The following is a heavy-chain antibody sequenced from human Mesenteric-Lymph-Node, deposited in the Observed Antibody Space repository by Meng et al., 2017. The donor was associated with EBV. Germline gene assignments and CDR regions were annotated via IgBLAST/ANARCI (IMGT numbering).Heavy chain of an antibody. D-gene: IGHD1-26*01. Sequence: QGQLQESGQGLVKPSGTRSLPWGVSGGSLSGNNWWSWIRQPPGKGLEWIGEVFHIGSTNYNQSLKSRVTISVDTSKNQFSLKLSSVTAADTAVYYCARRGKVGAGYWGQGTLVTVSS. CDR2: VFHIGST. J-gene: IGHJ4*02. CDR3: ARRGKVGAGY. CDR1: GGSLSGNNW. V-gene: IGHV4-4*02.